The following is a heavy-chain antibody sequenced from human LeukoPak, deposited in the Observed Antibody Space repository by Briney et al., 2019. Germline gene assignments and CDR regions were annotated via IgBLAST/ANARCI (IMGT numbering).Heavy chain of an antibody. CDR3: ARLVRVAAARSKPRLYYFDY. Sequence: SETLSLTCSVSGDSITYFYWSWIRQAAGKGLEWIGRISSSGSTDYNASLKSRVTMSVDTSKNQLSLKVISVTAADTAVYYCARLVRVAAARSKPRLYYFDYWGQGTLVTVSS. CDR2: ISSSGST. J-gene: IGHJ4*02. D-gene: IGHD6-13*01. V-gene: IGHV4-4*07. CDR1: GDSITYFY.